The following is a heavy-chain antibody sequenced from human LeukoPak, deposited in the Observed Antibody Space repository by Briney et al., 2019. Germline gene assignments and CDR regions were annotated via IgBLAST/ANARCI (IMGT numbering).Heavy chain of an antibody. CDR2: IYTTGRT. D-gene: IGHD2-21*01. J-gene: IGHJ5*01. CDR1: GGSTNSGSYF. Sequence: SETLSLTCTVSGGSTNSGSYFWTWIRQPAGQPAGKGLEWIGRIYTTGRTSYNPSIGSRFTISADMSKNQFSLHLTAVTAADTAVYFCARAYYWVDFWGQGTLVTVSS. CDR3: ARAYYWVDF. V-gene: IGHV4-61*02.